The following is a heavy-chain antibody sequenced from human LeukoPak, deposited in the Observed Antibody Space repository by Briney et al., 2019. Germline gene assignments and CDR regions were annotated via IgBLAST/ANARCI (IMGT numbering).Heavy chain of an antibody. D-gene: IGHD3-22*01. V-gene: IGHV3-30*18. CDR2: ISYDGSNK. J-gene: IGHJ4*02. CDR3: AKDPTLSRNYYDSSGYFDY. CDR1: GFTFSSYG. Sequence: GGSLRLSCAASGFTFSSYGMHWVRQAPGKGLEWVAVISYDGSNKYYADSVKGRFTISRDNSKNTLYLQMNSLRAEDTAVYYCAKDPTLSRNYYDSSGYFDYWGQGTLVTVSS.